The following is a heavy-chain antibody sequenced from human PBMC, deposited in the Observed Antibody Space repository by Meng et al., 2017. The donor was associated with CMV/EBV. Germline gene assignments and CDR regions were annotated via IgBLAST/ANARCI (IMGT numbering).Heavy chain of an antibody. CDR1: GGTFSSYT. CDR3: ARDIITIFGVVKGGMDV. V-gene: IGHV1-69*04. J-gene: IGHJ6*02. Sequence: SVKVSCKASGGTFSSYTISWVRQAPGQRLEWMGRIIPILGIANYAQKFQGRVTITADKSTSTAYMELSSLRSEDTAVYYCARDIITIFGVVKGGMDVWGQGTTVTVSS. CDR2: IIPILGIA. D-gene: IGHD3-3*01.